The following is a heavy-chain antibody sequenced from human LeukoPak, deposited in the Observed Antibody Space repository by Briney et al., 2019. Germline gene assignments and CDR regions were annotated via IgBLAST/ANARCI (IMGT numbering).Heavy chain of an antibody. CDR3: ARAVRRGEIERY. Sequence: ASVKVSCKASGCTFTGYYMHWVRQATGQGLEWMGWMNPNSGDTGYAQTFQGRVTMTRDTSVGTAYMELSSLRSEDTAVYYCARAVRRGEIERYWGQGTLVTVSS. J-gene: IGHJ4*02. V-gene: IGHV1-8*02. D-gene: IGHD3-10*01. CDR2: MNPNSGDT. CDR1: GCTFTGYY.